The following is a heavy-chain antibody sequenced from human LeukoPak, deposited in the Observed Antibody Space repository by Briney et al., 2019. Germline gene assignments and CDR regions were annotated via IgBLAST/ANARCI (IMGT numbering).Heavy chain of an antibody. D-gene: IGHD5-12*01. V-gene: IGHV3-20*01. CDR2: INWNGGST. J-gene: IGHJ3*02. Sequence: GGSLRLSCAASGFDFSTYAMHWVRQAPGKELEWVSGINWNGGSTGYADSVKGRFTISRDNAKNSLYLQMNSLRAEDTALYHCARDRRSLRGYGEAFDIWGQGTMVTVSS. CDR3: ARDRRSLRGYGEAFDI. CDR1: GFDFSTYA.